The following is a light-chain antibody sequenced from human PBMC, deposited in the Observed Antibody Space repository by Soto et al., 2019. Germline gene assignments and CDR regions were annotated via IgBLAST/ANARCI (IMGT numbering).Light chain of an antibody. V-gene: IGKV1-6*01. J-gene: IGKJ5*01. CDR3: LQDYRYPIT. CDR1: QGISSN. CDR2: AAS. Sequence: AIQLTQSPSSLSASVGDRVTITCRASQGISSNLAWYQQKPGRAPKALIYAASTLQSGVPSRFSGSGSGTDFTLTISSLQPEDFATYYCLQDYRYPITFGQGTRLEIK.